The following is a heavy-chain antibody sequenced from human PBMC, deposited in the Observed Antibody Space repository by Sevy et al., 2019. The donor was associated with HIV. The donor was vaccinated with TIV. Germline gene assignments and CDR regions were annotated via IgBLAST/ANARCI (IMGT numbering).Heavy chain of an antibody. CDR2: ISGSGGTT. J-gene: IGHJ4*02. CDR3: AKLQSGDCSRTSCRDYYFDS. V-gene: IGHV3-23*01. CDR1: GFNLSNYA. D-gene: IGHD2-2*01. Sequence: GGSLRLSCATSGFNLSNYAMSWVRQAPGKGLESVSDISGSGGTTYYADAVRGRFTISRDNSKNTLYLQMDSLRAEDTAVYYCAKLQSGDCSRTSCRDYYFDSWGQGALVTVSS.